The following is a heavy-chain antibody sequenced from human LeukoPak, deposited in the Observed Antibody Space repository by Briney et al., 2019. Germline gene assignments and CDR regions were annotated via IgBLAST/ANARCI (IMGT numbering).Heavy chain of an antibody. CDR3: ARDKLLSSGSLDV. CDR1: GYTFTDYY. CDR2: INPKSGGT. J-gene: IGHJ6*04. D-gene: IGHD3-10*01. Sequence: ASVKVSCKASGYTFTDYYIHWVRQAPGQGLEWMGWINPKSGGTNYAQKFQGRVTMTTDTSTSTAYMELRSLRSDDTAVYYCARDKLLSSGSLDVWGKGTTVTVSS. V-gene: IGHV1-2*02.